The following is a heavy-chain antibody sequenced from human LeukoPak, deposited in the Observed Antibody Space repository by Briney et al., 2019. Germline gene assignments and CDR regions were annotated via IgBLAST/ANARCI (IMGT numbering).Heavy chain of an antibody. V-gene: IGHV3-21*01. CDR3: ARSIVVVPAAVGMDV. CDR2: ISSSSTYI. CDR1: GFTFSSYA. D-gene: IGHD2-2*01. Sequence: GGSLRLSWAASGFTFSSYAMHWVRQAPGKGLEWVSSISSSSTYIYYADSVKGRFTISRDNAKNSLYLQMNSLRAEDTAVYYCARSIVVVPAAVGMDVWGQGTTVSVSS. J-gene: IGHJ6*02.